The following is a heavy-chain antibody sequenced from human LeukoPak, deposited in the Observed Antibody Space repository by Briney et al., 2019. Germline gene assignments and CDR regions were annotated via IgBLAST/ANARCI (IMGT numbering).Heavy chain of an antibody. D-gene: IGHD2-8*02. CDR3: ARGGGVPYYYYYMDV. CDR2: IYYSGST. Sequence: PSETLSLTCTVSGGSISSYYWSWIRQPPGKGLEWIGYIYYSGSTNYNPSLKSRVTISVDTSKNQFSLKLSSVTAADTAVYYCARGGGVPYYYYYMDVWGKGTTVTVSS. V-gene: IGHV4-59*01. CDR1: GGSISSYY. J-gene: IGHJ6*03.